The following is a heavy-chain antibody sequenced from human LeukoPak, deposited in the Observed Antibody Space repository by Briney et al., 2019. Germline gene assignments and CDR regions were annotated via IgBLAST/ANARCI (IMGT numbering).Heavy chain of an antibody. CDR1: GFTFSSYS. Sequence: GGSLRLSCAASGFTFSSYSMNWVRQAPGKGLEWVSSISSSSSYIYYADSLQGRFTISRDNAKNSLYLHMTSLRVDDTAVYYCARDSRLEYDGTHHFDLWGQGTLVTVSS. CDR3: ARDSRLEYDGTHHFDL. CDR2: ISSSSSYI. J-gene: IGHJ4*02. D-gene: IGHD3-3*01. V-gene: IGHV3-21*01.